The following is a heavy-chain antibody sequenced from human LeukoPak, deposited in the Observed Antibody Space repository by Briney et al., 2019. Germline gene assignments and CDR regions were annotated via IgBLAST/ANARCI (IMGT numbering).Heavy chain of an antibody. Sequence: GGSLRLSCAASGFTFSNAWRSWVRQAPGKGLEWVGRIKSKTDGGTTDYAAPVKGRFTISRDDSKNTLYLQMNSLKTEDTAVYYCTTVFLEGNYALDYWGQGTLVTVSS. CDR1: GFTFSNAW. J-gene: IGHJ4*02. CDR3: TTVFLEGNYALDY. V-gene: IGHV3-15*01. CDR2: IKSKTDGGTT. D-gene: IGHD3-3*01.